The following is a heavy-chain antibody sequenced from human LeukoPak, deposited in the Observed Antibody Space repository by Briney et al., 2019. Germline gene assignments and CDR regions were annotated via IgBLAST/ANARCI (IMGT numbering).Heavy chain of an antibody. CDR1: GVSISSLY. V-gene: IGHV4-59*08. Sequence: KPSETLSLTCSVSGVSISSLYWSWIRQPPGKGLEWIGYIYYTGSTNYNPSLKSRVTMFVDMSKNQFSLRLSSVTAADTAVYYCARHRAYSSSSPFDYWGQGTLVTVSS. CDR2: IYYTGST. CDR3: ARHRAYSSSSPFDY. J-gene: IGHJ4*02. D-gene: IGHD6-6*01.